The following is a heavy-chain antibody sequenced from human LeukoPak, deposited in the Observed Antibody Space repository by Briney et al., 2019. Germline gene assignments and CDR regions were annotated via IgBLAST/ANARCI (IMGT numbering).Heavy chain of an antibody. J-gene: IGHJ4*02. D-gene: IGHD6-13*01. CDR3: AKDPSSSWFGDYFDY. CDR1: GFTFDDYG. V-gene: IGHV3-20*04. Sequence: GGSLRLSCAASGFTFDDYGMSWVRQAPGKGLEWVSGINWNGGSTGYADSVKGRFTISRDNSKNTLYLQMNSLRAEDTAVYYCAKDPSSSWFGDYFDYWGQGTLVTVSS. CDR2: INWNGGST.